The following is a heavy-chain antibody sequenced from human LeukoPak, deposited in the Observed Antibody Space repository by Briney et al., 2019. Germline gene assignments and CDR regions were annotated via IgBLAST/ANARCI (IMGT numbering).Heavy chain of an antibody. D-gene: IGHD2-15*01. Sequence: SETLSLTCAVSGYSISSGYYWGWIRQPPGKGLEWIGSIYHSGSTYYNPSLKSRVTMSVDTSKNQFSLKLNSVTAADTAVYYCARDPKDLLVVVGLTSFDYWGQGTLVTVSS. J-gene: IGHJ4*02. CDR3: ARDPKDLLVVVGLTSFDY. V-gene: IGHV4-38-2*02. CDR2: IYHSGST. CDR1: GYSISSGYY.